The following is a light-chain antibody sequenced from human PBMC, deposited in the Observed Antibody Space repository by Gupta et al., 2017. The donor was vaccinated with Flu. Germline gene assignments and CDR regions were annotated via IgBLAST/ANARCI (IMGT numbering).Light chain of an antibody. Sequence: DIVMIQSPDSLAGSLGERATINCKSSQSLLSSSNNLNYLAWYQHKPGQPPKMLFYLSSTRESGVPDRFSGSGSGTDFSLTISSLQAADVAVYYCQQHYSIPPSFGRGTKLEIK. V-gene: IGKV4-1*01. CDR1: QSLLSSSNNLNY. CDR3: QQHYSIPPS. J-gene: IGKJ2*03. CDR2: LSS.